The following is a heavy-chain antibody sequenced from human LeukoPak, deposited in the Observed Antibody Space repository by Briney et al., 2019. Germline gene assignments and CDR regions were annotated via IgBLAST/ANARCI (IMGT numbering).Heavy chain of an antibody. J-gene: IGHJ3*02. V-gene: IGHV4-34*01. Sequence: TSETLSLTCAVYGGPLSGYYWSWIRQPPGEGLEWIGEINHSGSTNYNPSLKSRVTISVDTSKNQFSLKVSSVTAADTAVYYCARRRRDGSNSAFDIWGQGTMVTVSS. CDR3: ARRRRDGSNSAFDI. CDR2: INHSGST. CDR1: GGPLSGYY. D-gene: IGHD5-24*01.